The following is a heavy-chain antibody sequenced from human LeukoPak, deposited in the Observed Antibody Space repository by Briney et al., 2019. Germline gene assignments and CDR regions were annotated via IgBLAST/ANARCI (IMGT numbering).Heavy chain of an antibody. CDR2: IYYSGST. D-gene: IGHD3-3*01. CDR1: GGSFSGYY. J-gene: IGHJ4*02. CDR3: ARVSPFGSGFDY. Sequence: PSETLSLTCAVYGGSFSGYYWSWIRQHPGKGLEWIGYIYYSGSTYYNPSLKSRVTISVDTSKNQFSLKLSSVTAADTAVYYCARVSPFGSGFDYWGQGTLVTVSS. V-gene: IGHV4-31*11.